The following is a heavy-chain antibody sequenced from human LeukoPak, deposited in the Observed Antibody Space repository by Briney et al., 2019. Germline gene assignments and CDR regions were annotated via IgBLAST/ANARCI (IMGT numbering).Heavy chain of an antibody. CDR3: ARAIPGTGY. J-gene: IGHJ4*02. CDR2: ISPSGAT. D-gene: IGHD6-13*01. Sequence: PSETLSLTCAVYGVSFSGYSWTWIRQPPGKGLEWIGEISPSGATDYSPSLTSRVTISIDTSKNQFSLNLNSVTAADTAVYYCARAIPGTGYWGQGTLVTGSS. CDR1: GVSFSGYS. V-gene: IGHV4-34*01.